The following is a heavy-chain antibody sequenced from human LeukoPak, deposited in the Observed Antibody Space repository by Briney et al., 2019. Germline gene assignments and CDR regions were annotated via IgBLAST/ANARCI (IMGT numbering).Heavy chain of an antibody. V-gene: IGHV4-31*03. Sequence: SESLSLTCNVSGGSISSGGYYWSWIRQHPGKGLEWIGYIYYSGSTYYNPSLKSRVTISVDTSKNQFSLKLSSVTAADTAVYYCAREGWLQEFDYWGQGTLVTVSS. D-gene: IGHD5-24*01. J-gene: IGHJ4*02. CDR1: GGSISSGGYY. CDR3: AREGWLQEFDY. CDR2: IYYSGST.